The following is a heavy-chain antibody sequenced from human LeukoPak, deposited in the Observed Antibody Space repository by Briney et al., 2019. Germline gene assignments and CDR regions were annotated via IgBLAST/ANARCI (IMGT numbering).Heavy chain of an antibody. D-gene: IGHD3-22*01. Sequence: ASVKVSCKASGYTFTGYYMHWVRQAPGQGLEWMGWINPNSGGTIYAQKFQGRVTMTEDTSTDTAYMELSSLRSEDTAVYYCATGGHYYYDSSGYYLFDYWGQGTLVTVSS. CDR1: GYTFTGYY. CDR3: ATGGHYYYDSSGYYLFDY. V-gene: IGHV1-2*02. J-gene: IGHJ4*02. CDR2: INPNSGGT.